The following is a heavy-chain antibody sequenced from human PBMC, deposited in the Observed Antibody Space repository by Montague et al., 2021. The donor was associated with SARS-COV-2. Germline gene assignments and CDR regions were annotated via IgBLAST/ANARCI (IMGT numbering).Heavy chain of an antibody. CDR3: ASHPVFQQLYS. D-gene: IGHD6-13*01. V-gene: IGHV4-4*02. CDR1: GASVSSINW. Sequence: SETLSLTCAVSGASVSSINWWIAEIHHTGIINFNPSHRSRGLISLDSSKNQFSLTLNSVTAADTATYYCASHPVFQQLYSWGQGTLVSVS. CDR2: IHHTGII. J-gene: IGHJ4*02.